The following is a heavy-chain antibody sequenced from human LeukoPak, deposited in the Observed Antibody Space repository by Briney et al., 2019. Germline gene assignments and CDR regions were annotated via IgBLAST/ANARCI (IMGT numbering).Heavy chain of an antibody. CDR1: GFTVSSNY. CDR2: IYSGGST. CDR3: ARELEVMGFDY. D-gene: IGHD3-16*01. J-gene: IGHJ4*02. Sequence: GGSLRLSCAASGFTVSSNYMSWVRQAPGRGLEWVSVIYSGGSTYYADSVKGRFTISRDNSKNTLYLQMNSLRAEDTAVYYCARELEVMGFDYWGQGTLVTVSS. V-gene: IGHV3-53*01.